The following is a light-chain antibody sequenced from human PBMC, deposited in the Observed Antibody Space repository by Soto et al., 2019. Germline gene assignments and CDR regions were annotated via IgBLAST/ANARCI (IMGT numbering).Light chain of an antibody. Sequence: QSVLTQPPTVSGAPGQTVTISCTGSSSNLGARYDVHWYQQDPGKAPKLLIFGSSDRASGVPDRFSGSKSGTSASLAITGLQADDEATYFCQSYDKSLSGSVFGGGTKLTVL. J-gene: IGLJ3*02. CDR2: GSS. CDR1: SSNLGARYD. V-gene: IGLV1-40*01. CDR3: QSYDKSLSGSV.